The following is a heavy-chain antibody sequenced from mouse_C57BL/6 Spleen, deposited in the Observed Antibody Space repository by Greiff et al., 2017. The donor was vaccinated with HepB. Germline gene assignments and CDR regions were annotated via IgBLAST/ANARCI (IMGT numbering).Heavy chain of an antibody. CDR2: ISNGGGST. CDR1: GFTFSDYY. CDR3: ARAGTQTGTWFAY. J-gene: IGHJ3*01. Sequence: EVKVVESGGGLVQPGGSLKLSCAASGFTFSDYYMYWVRQTPEKRLEWVAYISNGGGSTYYPDTVKGRFTISRDNAKNTLYLQMSRLKSEDTAMYYCARAGTQTGTWFAYWGQGTLVTVSA. V-gene: IGHV5-12*01. D-gene: IGHD4-1*01.